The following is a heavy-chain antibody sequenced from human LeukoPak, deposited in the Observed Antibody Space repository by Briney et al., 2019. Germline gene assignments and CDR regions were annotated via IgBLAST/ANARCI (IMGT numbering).Heavy chain of an antibody. CDR3: ARGRDYPYHD. J-gene: IGHJ4*02. CDR1: SGSFSGYY. V-gene: IGHV4-34*01. D-gene: IGHD3-22*01. Sequence: KPSETLSLTCAVYSGSFSGYYWGWIRQPPGKGLEWIGELTRGGGPRYIPSLRSRITIALDTSKNQVFLELSSVTDADTAVYYCARGRDYPYHDWGQGTLVTVSS. CDR2: LTRGGGP.